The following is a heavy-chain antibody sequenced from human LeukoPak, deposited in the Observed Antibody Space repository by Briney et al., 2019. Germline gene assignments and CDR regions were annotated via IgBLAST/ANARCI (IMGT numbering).Heavy chain of an antibody. CDR1: GFTFDDYD. D-gene: IGHD4-11*01. CDR2: INWSGSST. Sequence: GGSLRLSCAAFGFTFDDYDINWVRQVPGKGREWVSGINWSGSSTAYTDSVKGRFTVSRDNSQKTLYLQMNSLRPEDTAVYYCAKDAERGFDYSNSLEKWGQGTLVTVSS. V-gene: IGHV3-20*04. J-gene: IGHJ4*02. CDR3: AKDAERGFDYSNSLEK.